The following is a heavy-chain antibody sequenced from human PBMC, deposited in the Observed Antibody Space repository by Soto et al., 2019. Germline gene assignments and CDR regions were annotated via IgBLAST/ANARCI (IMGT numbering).Heavy chain of an antibody. CDR1: GFTFSSYW. Sequence: PGGSLRLSCAASGFTFSSYWMHWVRQAPGKGLVWVSRIDGDGSITTYADSVKGRFTVSRDNAKNALYLQMNSLRAEDTAVYYSIRDGYDYDSSSDYFGYWGQGTLVTVSS. CDR3: IRDGYDYDSSSDYFGY. J-gene: IGHJ4*02. D-gene: IGHD3-22*01. CDR2: IDGDGSIT. V-gene: IGHV3-74*01.